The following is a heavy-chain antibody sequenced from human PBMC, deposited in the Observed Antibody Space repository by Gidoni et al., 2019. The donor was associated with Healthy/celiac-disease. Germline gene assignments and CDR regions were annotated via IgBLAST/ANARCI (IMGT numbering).Heavy chain of an antibody. CDR3: TRAYSSGWYSNWFDP. D-gene: IGHD6-19*01. CDR1: GFTFGDYA. J-gene: IGHJ5*02. Sequence: EVQLVESGGGLVKPGRSLRLSCTASGFTFGDYAMSWFRQAPGKGLEWVGFIRSKAYGGTTEYAASVKGRFTISRDDSKSIAYLQMNSLKTEDTAVYYCTRAYSSGWYSNWFDPWGQGTLVTVSS. V-gene: IGHV3-49*05. CDR2: IRSKAYGGTT.